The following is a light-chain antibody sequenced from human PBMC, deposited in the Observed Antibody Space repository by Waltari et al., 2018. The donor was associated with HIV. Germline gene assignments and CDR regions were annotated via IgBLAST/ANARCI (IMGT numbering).Light chain of an antibody. J-gene: IGKJ4*01. CDR3: MQALQTPT. CDR2: QVS. V-gene: IGKV2-30*01. CDR1: QRLEYTDKNTY. Sequence: DVVMTQSPLSLSVTLGQPASISCRSSQRLEYTDKNTYLIWFHQRPGQSPRRLIFQVSNRDSGVPDRFSGSGSGTYFTLKISRVEAEDVGVYYCMQALQTPTFGGGTKVEIK.